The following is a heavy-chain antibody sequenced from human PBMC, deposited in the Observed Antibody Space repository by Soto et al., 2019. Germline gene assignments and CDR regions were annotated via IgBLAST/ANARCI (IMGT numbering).Heavy chain of an antibody. CDR1: GFTFSSYA. CDR2: ISYDGSNK. V-gene: IGHV3-30-3*01. D-gene: IGHD3-3*01. Sequence: GGSLRLSCAASGFTFSSYAMHWVRQAPGKGLEWVAVISYDGSNKYYADSVKGRFTISRDNSKNTLYLQMNSLRAEDTAVYYCAREDGGTIFGVVPLRGHYFDYWGQGTLVTVSS. J-gene: IGHJ4*02. CDR3: AREDGGTIFGVVPLRGHYFDY.